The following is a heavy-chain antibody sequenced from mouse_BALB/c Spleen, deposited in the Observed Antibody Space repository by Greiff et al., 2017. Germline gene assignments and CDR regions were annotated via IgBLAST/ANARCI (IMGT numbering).Heavy chain of an antibody. J-gene: IGHJ3*01. CDR1: GYSITSDYA. CDR2: ISYSGST. Sequence: EVMLVESGPGLVKPSQSLSLTCTVTGYSITSDYAWNWIRQFPGNKLEWMGYISYSGSTSYNPSLKSRISITRDTSKNQFFLQLNSVTTEDTATYYCATYYGYPWFAYWGQGTLVTVSA. D-gene: IGHD1-2*01. CDR3: ATYYGYPWFAY. V-gene: IGHV3-2*02.